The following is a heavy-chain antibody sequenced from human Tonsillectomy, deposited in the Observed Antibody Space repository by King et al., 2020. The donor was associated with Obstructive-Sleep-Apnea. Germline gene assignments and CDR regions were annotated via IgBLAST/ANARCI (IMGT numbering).Heavy chain of an antibody. V-gene: IGHV4-31*03. CDR1: WGSISSGGYY. Sequence: VQLQESGPGLVKPSQTLSLTCTVSWGSISSGGYYWSWIRQHPGKGLEWIWYIFYSGSTYYNPSLKSRLTISVDTSKNQFSLKLNSVTAADTAVYYCAREEEASNWFDPWGQGTLVTVSS. J-gene: IGHJ5*02. CDR2: IFYSGST. CDR3: AREEEASNWFDP.